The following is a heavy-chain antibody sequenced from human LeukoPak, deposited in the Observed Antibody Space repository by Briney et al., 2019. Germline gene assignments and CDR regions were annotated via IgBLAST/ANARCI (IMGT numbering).Heavy chain of an antibody. D-gene: IGHD2-15*01. Sequence: SETLSLTCTVSGGSFSSGSYYWSWIRQSPGKGLEGVVYIYDTGISDYNPSLRSRVTLSVDISKNQFSPKLRSVTAADTAVYYCAQWISLRIAATRTFDSRGQGPLVPVSS. CDR2: IYDTGIS. V-gene: IGHV4-61*01. CDR3: AQWISLRIAATRTFDS. J-gene: IGHJ5*01. CDR1: GGSFSSGSYY.